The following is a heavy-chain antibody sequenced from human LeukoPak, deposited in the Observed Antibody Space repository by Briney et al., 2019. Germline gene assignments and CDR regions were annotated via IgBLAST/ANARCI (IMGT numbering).Heavy chain of an antibody. Sequence: GGSLRLSCAASGFTFSSYAMSWVRQAPGKGLEWVSAISGSGGSTYYADSVKGRFTISRDNSKNTPYLQMNSLRAEDTAVYYCAKEYSSGWYTLLGYWGQGTLVTVSS. J-gene: IGHJ4*02. CDR1: GFTFSSYA. CDR3: AKEYSSGWYTLLGY. V-gene: IGHV3-23*01. CDR2: ISGSGGST. D-gene: IGHD6-19*01.